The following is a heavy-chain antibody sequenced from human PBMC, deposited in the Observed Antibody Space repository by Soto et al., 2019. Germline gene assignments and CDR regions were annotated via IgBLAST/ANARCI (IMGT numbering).Heavy chain of an antibody. J-gene: IGHJ4*02. Sequence: GGSLRLSCAASGFTFSSYWMHWVRQAPGKGLVWVSRINSDGSSTSYADSVKGRFTISRDNAKNTLYLQMNSLRAEDTAVYYCARAGGYSSWYFEYWGQGTLVTVSS. D-gene: IGHD6-13*01. V-gene: IGHV3-74*01. CDR2: INSDGSST. CDR1: GFTFSSYW. CDR3: ARAGGYSSWYFEY.